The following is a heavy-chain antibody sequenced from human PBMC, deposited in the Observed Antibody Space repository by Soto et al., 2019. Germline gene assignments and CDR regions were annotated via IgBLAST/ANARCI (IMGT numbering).Heavy chain of an antibody. V-gene: IGHV3-7*01. Sequence: WGFKILSSTASGFTCINYWMSWVGQATGRGLEWVANIKQDGSEKYYVDSVKGRFNISRDNSKNTLYLQMNSRRAEDTAVYYFARGGRYNSSLSLNFDNWGQGILVTVSS. J-gene: IGHJ4*02. CDR1: GFTCINYW. D-gene: IGHD6-13*01. CDR2: IKQDGSEK. CDR3: ARGGRYNSSLSLNFDN.